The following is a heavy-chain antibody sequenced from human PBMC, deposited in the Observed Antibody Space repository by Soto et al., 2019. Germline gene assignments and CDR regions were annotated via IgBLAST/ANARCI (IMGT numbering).Heavy chain of an antibody. D-gene: IGHD2-2*01. Sequence: ASVKVSCKASGYTFTSYYMHWVRQAPGQGLEWMGIINPSGGSTSYAQKFQGRVTMTRDTSTSTVYMELSSLRSEDTAVHYCARVDCISTSCSPSLPGFDPWGQGTLVTVS. CDR1: GYTFTSYY. V-gene: IGHV1-46*01. J-gene: IGHJ5*02. CDR3: ARVDCISTSCSPSLPGFDP. CDR2: INPSGGST.